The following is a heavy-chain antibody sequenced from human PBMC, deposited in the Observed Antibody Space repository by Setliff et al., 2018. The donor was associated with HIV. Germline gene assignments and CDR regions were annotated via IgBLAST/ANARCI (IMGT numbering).Heavy chain of an antibody. CDR1: GAPISSYY. CDR3: ARVSRLHPFDP. D-gene: IGHD2-15*01. Sequence: SETLSLTCKVSGAPISSYYWNWIRQPPGKGLEWVGLIYYTGIPTYNPSLSSRVTISVDTSKNQFSLKLTSVTAADTAFYYCARVSRLHPFDPWGQGVLVTVSS. CDR2: IYYTGIP. V-gene: IGHV4-59*01. J-gene: IGHJ5*02.